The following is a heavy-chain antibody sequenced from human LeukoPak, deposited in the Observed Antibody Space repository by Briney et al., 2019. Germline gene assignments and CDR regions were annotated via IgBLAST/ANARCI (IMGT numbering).Heavy chain of an antibody. J-gene: IGHJ6*02. CDR3: ARDTRLYGDYYYGMDV. V-gene: IGHV3-21*01. D-gene: IGHD4-17*01. CDR2: ISSSSSYI. CDR1: GFTFSSYS. Sequence: GGSLRLSCAAPGFTFSSYSMNWVRQAPGKGLEWVSSISSSSSYIYYADSVKGRFTISRDNAKNSLYLQMNSLRAEDTAVYYCARDTRLYGDYYYGMDVWGQGTTVTVSS.